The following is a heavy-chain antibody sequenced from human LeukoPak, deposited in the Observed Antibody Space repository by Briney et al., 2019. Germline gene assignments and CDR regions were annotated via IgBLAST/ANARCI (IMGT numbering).Heavy chain of an antibody. CDR2: ISGSGSGT. D-gene: IGHD3-22*01. Sequence: GGTLRLSCAASGFTFSSYGMSWVRQAPGKGLEWVSGISGSGSGTYYADSVKGRFTISRDNSKDTVSLQMHSLRDEDTATYYCAKDDGWLYYNHWGRGTLVTVSS. J-gene: IGHJ4*02. CDR1: GFTFSSYG. CDR3: AKDDGWLYYNH. V-gene: IGHV3-23*01.